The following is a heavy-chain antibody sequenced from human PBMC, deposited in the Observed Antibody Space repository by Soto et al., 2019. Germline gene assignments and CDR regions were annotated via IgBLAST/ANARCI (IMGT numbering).Heavy chain of an antibody. CDR3: TRDQPEMAFDY. CDR1: GFPFSSYA. Sequence: GGSLRLSCAASGFPFSSYAMHWVRQSPGKGLEWVAVISYDGSNKYYADSVKGRFTISRDNSKTTLYLQMNSLRAADTAVYYCTRDQPEMAFDYWGQGTLVTVSS. J-gene: IGHJ4*02. CDR2: ISYDGSNK. V-gene: IGHV3-30-3*01.